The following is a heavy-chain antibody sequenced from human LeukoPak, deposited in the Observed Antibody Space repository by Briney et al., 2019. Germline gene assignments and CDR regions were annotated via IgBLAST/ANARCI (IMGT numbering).Heavy chain of an antibody. CDR2: INPNGGGT. J-gene: IGHJ5*02. Sequence: ASVKVSCKASGYTFTDYYMHWVRQAPGQGLEWMGWINPNGGGTHYPQKFQGRVTMTRDTSISTVYMELSRLRSDDTAMYYCARPTLQTLGAWGQGTLVTVSS. D-gene: IGHD4-11*01. CDR1: GYTFTDYY. CDR3: ARPTLQTLGA. V-gene: IGHV1-2*02.